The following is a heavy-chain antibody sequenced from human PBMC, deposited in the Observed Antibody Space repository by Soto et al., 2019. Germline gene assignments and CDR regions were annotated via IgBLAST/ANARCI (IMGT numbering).Heavy chain of an antibody. CDR1: GGSISSGDYY. CDR3: ARVRGVTYFDY. J-gene: IGHJ4*02. CDR2: IYYSGST. D-gene: IGHD3-10*01. Sequence: SETLSLTCSVSGGSISSGDYYWSWIRQPPGKGLEWIGYIYYSGSTYYNPSLKSRVTISVDTSKNQFSLKLSSVTAADTAVYYCARVRGVTYFDYWGQGTLVTVSS. V-gene: IGHV4-30-4*01.